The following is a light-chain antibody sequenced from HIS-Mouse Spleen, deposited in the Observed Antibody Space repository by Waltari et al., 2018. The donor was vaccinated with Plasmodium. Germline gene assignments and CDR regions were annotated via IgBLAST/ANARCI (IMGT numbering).Light chain of an antibody. CDR1: QSISSY. V-gene: IGKV1-39*01. J-gene: IGKJ4*01. Sequence: DLQMPQSPSHLSASVGDRVPLPCRASQSISSYLNWYQQKPGKAPKPLIYAASSLQSGVPSRFSGSGSGTDFTLTISSLQPEDFATYYCQQSYSTPPTFGGGTKVEIK. CDR3: QQSYSTPPT. CDR2: AAS.